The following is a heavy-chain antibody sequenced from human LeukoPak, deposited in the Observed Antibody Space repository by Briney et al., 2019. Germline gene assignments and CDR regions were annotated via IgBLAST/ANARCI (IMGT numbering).Heavy chain of an antibody. CDR1: GGSISSGSYY. J-gene: IGHJ5*02. CDR2: IYYSGST. V-gene: IGHV4-39*02. Sequence: PSETLSLTCTVSGGSISSGSYYWGWVRQPPGKGLEWIGSIYYSGSTYYNPSLKSRVTISVDTSKNQSSLKLRSVTAADTAVYYWAREGRAWFDPWGQGTLVTVSP. CDR3: AREGRAWFDP.